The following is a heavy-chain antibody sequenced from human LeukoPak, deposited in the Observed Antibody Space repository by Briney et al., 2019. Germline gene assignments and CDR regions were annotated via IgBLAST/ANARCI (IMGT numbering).Heavy chain of an antibody. D-gene: IGHD4-23*01. Sequence: GGSLRLSCAASGFTVSDKYMSWVRQAPGKGLEWVSVIYSDGSTYYADSVKGRFTISRDNAKNTLYLQMNNLRAEDTAVYYCARYLTYGGKRGYYFDYWGQGTLVTVSS. CDR1: GFTVSDKY. V-gene: IGHV3-66*01. J-gene: IGHJ4*02. CDR2: IYSDGST. CDR3: ARYLTYGGKRGYYFDY.